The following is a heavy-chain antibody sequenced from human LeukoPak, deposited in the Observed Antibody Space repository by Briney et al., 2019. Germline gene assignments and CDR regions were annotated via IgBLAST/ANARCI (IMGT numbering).Heavy chain of an antibody. J-gene: IGHJ3*02. D-gene: IGHD1-26*01. CDR3: AREVGTPQAFDI. V-gene: IGHV3-48*01. CDR1: EFTFSNYG. CDR2: INSRSSTI. Sequence: GGSLRLSCEASEFTFSNYGVNWVRQAPGKGLEWVSYINSRSSTIYYADSVRGRFTISRDNAKNSLYLQMNSLKAEDTAIYYCAREVGTPQAFDIWGQGTMVTVSS.